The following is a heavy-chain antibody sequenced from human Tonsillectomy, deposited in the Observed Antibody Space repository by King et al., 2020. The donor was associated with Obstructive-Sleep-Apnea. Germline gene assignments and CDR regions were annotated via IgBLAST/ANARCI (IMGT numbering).Heavy chain of an antibody. Sequence: QLVQSGGGLVKPGGTLRLSCAASGFTFSSYSMNWVRQAPGKGLELVSSNSSSSGYIYYAHPVQGRFTISRDNTKNSLYLQMNSLRAEDTAVYYCARDLRYSGSYYYYYGMDVWGQGTTVTVSS. CDR3: ARDLRYSGSYYYYYGMDV. D-gene: IGHD1-26*01. J-gene: IGHJ6*02. CDR1: GFTFSSYS. CDR2: NSSSSGYI. V-gene: IGHV3-21*01.